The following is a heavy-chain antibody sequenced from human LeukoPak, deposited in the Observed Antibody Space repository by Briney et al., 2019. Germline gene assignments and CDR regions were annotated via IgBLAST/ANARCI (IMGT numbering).Heavy chain of an antibody. D-gene: IGHD4-17*01. CDR3: IVFGDSNH. V-gene: IGHV3-53*01. CDR2: IYSSGGT. CDR1: GFTGSNNY. Sequence: PGGSLRLSCAASGFTGSNNYMSWVRQAPGKGLEWVSAIYSSGGTYYADSVKGRFTISRDTSKNTLYLQINSLRVEDTAVYYCIVFGDSNHWGQGTLVTVSS. J-gene: IGHJ5*02.